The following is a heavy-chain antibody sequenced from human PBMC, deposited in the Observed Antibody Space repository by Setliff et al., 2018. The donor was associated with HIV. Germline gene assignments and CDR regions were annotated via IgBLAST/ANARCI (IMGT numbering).Heavy chain of an antibody. V-gene: IGHV4-38-2*01. CDR2: IFHSGDT. J-gene: IGHJ4*02. CDR1: SYSISSGYY. CDR3: ATRPRIAARPFDY. D-gene: IGHD6-6*01. Sequence: SETLSLTCAVSSYSISSGYYWGWIRQPPEKALEWIGYIFHSGDTYYNPSLKSRISMSVDTSKNQFSLELTSLTAADTAVYYCATRPRIAARPFDYWGQGMLVTVSS.